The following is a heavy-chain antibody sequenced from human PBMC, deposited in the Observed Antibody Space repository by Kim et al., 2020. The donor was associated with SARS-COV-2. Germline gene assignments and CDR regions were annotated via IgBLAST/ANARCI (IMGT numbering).Heavy chain of an antibody. Sequence: SVKVSCKASGGTFSSYAISWVRQAPGQGLEWMGGIIPIFGTANYAQKFQGRVTITADESTSTAYMELSSLRSEDTAVYYCAGSYYDILTGHYYYYGMDVWGQGTTVTVSS. D-gene: IGHD3-9*01. J-gene: IGHJ6*02. V-gene: IGHV1-69*13. CDR1: GGTFSSYA. CDR3: AGSYYDILTGHYYYYGMDV. CDR2: IIPIFGTA.